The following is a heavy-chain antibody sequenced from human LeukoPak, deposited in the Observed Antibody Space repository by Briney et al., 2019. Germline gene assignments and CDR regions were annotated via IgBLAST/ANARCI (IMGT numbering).Heavy chain of an antibody. D-gene: IGHD1-1*01. CDR1: GFTFTTYT. CDR3: ARDRREGTIPNYYYYYMDV. J-gene: IGHJ6*03. Sequence: GGSLRLSCAASGFTFTTYTMNWVRQAPGKGLEWVSSISSSSSYIYYADSVKGRFTISRDNAKNSLYLQMNSLRAEDTAVYYCARDRREGTIPNYYYYYMDVWGKGTTVTVSS. V-gene: IGHV3-21*01. CDR2: ISSSSSYI.